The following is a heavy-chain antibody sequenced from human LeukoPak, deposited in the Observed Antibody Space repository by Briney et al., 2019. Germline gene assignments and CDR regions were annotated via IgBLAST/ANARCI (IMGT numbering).Heavy chain of an antibody. V-gene: IGHV3-33*01. CDR2: IWYDGSNK. J-gene: IGHJ4*02. CDR1: GFTFSSYG. Sequence: GRSLRLSCAASGFTFSSYGMDWVRQAPGKGLEWVAVIWYDGSNKYYADSVKGRFTISRDNSKNTLYLQMNSLRAEDTAVYYCAREGGRRGYSYGLFDYWGQGTLVTVSS. CDR3: AREGGRRGYSYGLFDY. D-gene: IGHD5-18*01.